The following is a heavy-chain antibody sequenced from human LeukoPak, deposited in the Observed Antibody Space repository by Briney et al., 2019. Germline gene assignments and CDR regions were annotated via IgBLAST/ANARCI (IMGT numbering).Heavy chain of an antibody. J-gene: IGHJ5*02. D-gene: IGHD3-3*02. V-gene: IGHV3-11*01. CDR1: GFTFSDYY. CDR3: AKDENHFWSGYYSNYFDP. Sequence: PGGSLRLSCAASGFTFSDYYMNWIRQAPGKGLEWVSYISSSGSTISYADSVKGRFTISRDNARNSLYLQMNSLRAEDTAIYYCAKDENHFWSGYYSNYFDPWGQGILVTVSS. CDR2: ISSSGSTI.